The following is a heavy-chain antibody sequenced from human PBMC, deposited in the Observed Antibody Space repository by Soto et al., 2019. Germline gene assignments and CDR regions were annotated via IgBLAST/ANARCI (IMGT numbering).Heavy chain of an antibody. Sequence: PSETLSLTCTVSGASMDGFYWNWIRQPPGKGLEWIGYVYYSGSTNYNPSLKSRVTISIDMSKNQFSLNLTSVTAADTAVYFCARAPVGLDTISYFDYWGQGKLVTVSS. CDR3: ARAPVGLDTISYFDY. CDR1: GASMDGFY. V-gene: IGHV4-59*08. CDR2: VYYSGST. J-gene: IGHJ4*02. D-gene: IGHD3-3*01.